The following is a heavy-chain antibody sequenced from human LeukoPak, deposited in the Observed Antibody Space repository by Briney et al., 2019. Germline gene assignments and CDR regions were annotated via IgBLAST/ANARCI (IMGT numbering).Heavy chain of an antibody. CDR1: EFSVGSNY. CDR3: AKAEWFGESPAFDI. V-gene: IGHV3-66*02. D-gene: IGHD3-10*01. CDR2: IYSGGST. J-gene: IGHJ3*02. Sequence: GGSLRLSCAASEFSVGSNYMTWVRQAPGKGLEWVSLIYSGGSTNYADSVKGRFTISRDNSKNTLYLQMNSLRAEDTAVYYCAKAEWFGESPAFDIWGQGTMVTVSS.